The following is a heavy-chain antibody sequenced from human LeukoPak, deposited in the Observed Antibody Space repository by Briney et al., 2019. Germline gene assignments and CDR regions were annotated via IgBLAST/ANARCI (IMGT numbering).Heavy chain of an antibody. CDR3: AREYDFWSGYSNWFDP. CDR2: ISAYNGIT. D-gene: IGHD3-3*01. Sequence: ASVKVSCKASGYTFTSYGISWVRQAPGQGLEWMGWISAYNGITNYAQKLQGRVTMTTDTSTSTAYMELRSLRSDDTAVYYCAREYDFWSGYSNWFDPWGQGTLVTVSS. CDR1: GYTFTSYG. J-gene: IGHJ5*02. V-gene: IGHV1-18*01.